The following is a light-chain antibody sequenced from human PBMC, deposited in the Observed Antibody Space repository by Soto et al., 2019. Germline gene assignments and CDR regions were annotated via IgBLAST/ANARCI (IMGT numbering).Light chain of an antibody. CDR1: SSDIGAYNY. CDR3: CSYRGGRTPYV. J-gene: IGLJ1*01. CDR2: EVT. Sequence: SVLTQPDSVSGSPGQSITISCTGSSSDIGAYNYVSWYQQHPGRPPKLIIFEVTNRPSGVSTRFSGSKSGDTASLTISGLQAEDEADYFCCSYRGGRTPYVCGIGTKVTVL. V-gene: IGLV2-14*01.